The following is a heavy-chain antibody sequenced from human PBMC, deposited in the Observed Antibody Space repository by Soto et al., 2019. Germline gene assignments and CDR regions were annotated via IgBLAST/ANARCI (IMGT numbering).Heavy chain of an antibody. CDR3: AKQDIVVVPAAMGPDAFDI. Sequence: QLQLQESGPGLVKPSETLSLTCTVSGGSISSSSYYWGWIRQPPGKGLEWIGSIYYSGSTYSNPSIKCRVTIAVDTSKHQFSLKLNTVTAADTALYYCAKQDIVVVPAAMGPDAFDIWGQGTMVTVSS. J-gene: IGHJ3*02. CDR2: IYYSGST. V-gene: IGHV4-39*01. D-gene: IGHD2-2*01. CDR1: GGSISSSSYY.